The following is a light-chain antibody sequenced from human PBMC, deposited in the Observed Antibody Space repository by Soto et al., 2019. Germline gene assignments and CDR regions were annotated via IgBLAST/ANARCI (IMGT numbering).Light chain of an antibody. Sequence: DIVMTQSPDSLAVSLGERATINCKSSQSVLYSVTNKNYLAWYQQKPGQPPKLLIYWASTRGSGVPDRFSGSGSGTDFTLTINGLQAEDVAVYYCHHYYATPPTFGPGTRVDIK. J-gene: IGKJ3*01. CDR2: WAS. CDR1: QSVLYSVTNKNY. CDR3: HHYYATPPT. V-gene: IGKV4-1*01.